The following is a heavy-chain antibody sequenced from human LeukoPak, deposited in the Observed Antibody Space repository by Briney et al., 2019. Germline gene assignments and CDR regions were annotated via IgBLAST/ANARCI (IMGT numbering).Heavy chain of an antibody. J-gene: IGHJ6*03. V-gene: IGHV1-46*01. CDR2: INPSGGRA. CDR3: ARNGVVVIEGYYYYYMDV. CDR1: GYTFTSYC. Sequence: ASVKVSCKASGYTFTSYCMHWVRQAPGQGLEWMGIINPSGGRASYAQKFQGRVTMTRDMSTSTVYMELSSLRSEDTAVYYCARNGVVVIEGYYYYYMDVWGKGTTVTVSS. D-gene: IGHD3-22*01.